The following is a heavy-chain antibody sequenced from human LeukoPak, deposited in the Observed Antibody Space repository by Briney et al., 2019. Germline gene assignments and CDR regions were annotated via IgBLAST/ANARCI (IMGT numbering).Heavy chain of an antibody. Sequence: SETLSLTCAVYGGSFSGYYWSWVRQPPGQGLEWIGEINHSGSTNYNPSLKSRVTISVDTSNNQFSLKLSSVTAADTAVYYCARGLSSGMDVWGKGTTVTVSS. V-gene: IGHV4-34*01. CDR2: INHSGST. CDR3: ARGLSSGMDV. CDR1: GGSFSGYY. J-gene: IGHJ6*04.